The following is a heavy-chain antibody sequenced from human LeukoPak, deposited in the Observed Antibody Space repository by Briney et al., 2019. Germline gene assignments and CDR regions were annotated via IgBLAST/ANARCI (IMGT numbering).Heavy chain of an antibody. CDR1: GFTFSTKW. D-gene: IGHD3-22*01. Sequence: PGGTLRLSCAASGFTFSTKWMSWVRQAPGKGLEWVAIINQDGSDQYYGDSVKGRLTISRDNAKNSLDLQMNSLRAEDTAVYYCARDYSSGRDFWGQGTLVTVSS. V-gene: IGHV3-7*04. J-gene: IGHJ4*02. CDR2: INQDGSDQ. CDR3: ARDYSSGRDF.